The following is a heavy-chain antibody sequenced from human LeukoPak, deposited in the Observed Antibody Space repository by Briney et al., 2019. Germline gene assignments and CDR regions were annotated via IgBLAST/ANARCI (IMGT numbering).Heavy chain of an antibody. Sequence: GSLRISCKGSEYIFTNDWIGWVRQMPGKGLEWMGIIYPGDSDTRYSPSFQGQVTISADKSISTAYLQWSSLKASDTAMYYCARRYCSSTSCYFWFDPWGQGTLVTVSS. D-gene: IGHD2-2*01. CDR2: IYPGDSDT. CDR3: ARRYCSSTSCYFWFDP. J-gene: IGHJ5*02. CDR1: EYIFTNDW. V-gene: IGHV5-51*01.